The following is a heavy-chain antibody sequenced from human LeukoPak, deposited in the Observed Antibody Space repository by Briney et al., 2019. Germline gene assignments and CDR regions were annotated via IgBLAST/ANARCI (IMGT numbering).Heavy chain of an antibody. D-gene: IGHD3-9*01. Sequence: PSETLSLTCTVSGDSISSSNYYWGWIRQPPGKGPEWIGSIYYSGTTYHNPSLKSRVTISVDTSRNQFSLKVSSVTDADTAVYYCARQRRYEYYMDVWGKGTTVTVSS. V-gene: IGHV4-39*01. CDR3: ARQRRYEYYMDV. CDR2: IYYSGTT. J-gene: IGHJ6*03. CDR1: GDSISSSNYY.